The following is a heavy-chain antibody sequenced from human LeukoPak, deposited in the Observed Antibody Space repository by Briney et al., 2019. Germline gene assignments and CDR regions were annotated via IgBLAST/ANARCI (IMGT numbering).Heavy chain of an antibody. CDR2: IGINSGNT. CDR3: ARDYKYAFDN. V-gene: IGHV3-48*01. Sequence: GGSLRLSCAASGFSFSDYSMNWVRQAPGKGLEWISCIGINSGNTYYADSVKGRFTISGDKAKDSLYLQMNSLRVEDTAVYYCARDYKYAFDNWGQGILVTVSS. CDR1: GFSFSDYS. J-gene: IGHJ4*02. D-gene: IGHD5-24*01.